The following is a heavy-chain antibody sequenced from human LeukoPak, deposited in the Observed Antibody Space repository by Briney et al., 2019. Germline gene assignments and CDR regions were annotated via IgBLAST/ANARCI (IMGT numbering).Heavy chain of an antibody. CDR3: ASGGSSSWYRGWFDP. J-gene: IGHJ5*02. D-gene: IGHD6-13*01. CDR2: IYHSGST. V-gene: IGHV4-4*02. Sequence: SETLSLTCTVSGGSISSYYWSWVRQPPGKGLEWIGEIYHSGSTNYNPSLKSRVTISVDKSKNQFSLKLSSVTAADTAVYYCASGGSSSWYRGWFDPWGQGTLVTVSS. CDR1: GGSISSYY.